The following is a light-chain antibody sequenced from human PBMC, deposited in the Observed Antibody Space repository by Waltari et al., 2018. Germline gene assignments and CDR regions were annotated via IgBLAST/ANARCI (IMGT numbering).Light chain of an antibody. J-gene: IGKJ2*01. CDR1: LNVAAK. Sequence: KASLNVAAKLAWFQRKPGQAPRLLSYGASTRAPGAPVRFSGSGSGTEFTLTITNLQFEDSTLFFCQQYHSWPPYTFGQGTKLEIK. CDR2: GAS. CDR3: QQYHSWPPYT. V-gene: IGKV3-15*01.